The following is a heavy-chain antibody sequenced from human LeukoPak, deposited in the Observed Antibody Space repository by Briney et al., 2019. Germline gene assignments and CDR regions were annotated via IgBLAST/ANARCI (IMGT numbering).Heavy chain of an antibody. D-gene: IGHD3-3*01. CDR1: GDFITKSVW. CDR2: IYHSGST. CDR3: ARSPQWLLSSSNWFDP. J-gene: IGHJ5*02. Sequence: SGTLSLTCAVSGDFITKSVWWIWVRQTPGKGLEWIGDIYHSGSTNSNPSLKSRVTLSLDKSKNQFSLKLSSVTAADTAVYYCARSPQWLLSSSNWFDPWGQGTLVTVSS. V-gene: IGHV4-4*02.